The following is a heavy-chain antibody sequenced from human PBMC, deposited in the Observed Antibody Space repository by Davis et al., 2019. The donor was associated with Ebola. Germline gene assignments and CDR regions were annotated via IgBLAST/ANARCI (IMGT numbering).Heavy chain of an antibody. CDR1: GGSFSRYY. J-gene: IGHJ4*02. D-gene: IGHD4-17*01. CDR2: INHSGST. Sequence: SETLSLTCAVYGGSFSRYYWSWIRQPPGKGLEWIGEINHSGSTNYNPSLKSRVTISVDTSKNQFSLKLSSVTAADTAVYYCARETTVTLIDYWGQGTLVTVSS. V-gene: IGHV4-34*01. CDR3: ARETTVTLIDY.